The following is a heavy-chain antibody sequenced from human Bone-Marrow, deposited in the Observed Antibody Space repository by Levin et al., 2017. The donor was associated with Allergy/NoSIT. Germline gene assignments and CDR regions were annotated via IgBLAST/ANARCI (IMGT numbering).Heavy chain of an antibody. CDR1: GFTFSDYG. V-gene: IGHV3-30*03. J-gene: IGHJ3*02. CDR2: ISFDGSTT. D-gene: IGHD2-2*01. Sequence: SGGSLRLSCTASGFTFSDYGMHWVRQAPGKGLERVAVISFDGSTTYYSDSVKGRFTVSRDNSKNTMYLQMDSLRPEDTGIYYCWVDCDSSTCYLRAFDIWGQGTTVTDSS. CDR3: WVDCDSSTCYLRAFDI.